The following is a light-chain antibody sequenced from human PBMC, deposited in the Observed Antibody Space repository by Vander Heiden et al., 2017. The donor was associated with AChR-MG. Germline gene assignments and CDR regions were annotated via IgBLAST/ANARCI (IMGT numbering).Light chain of an antibody. CDR2: DAS. Sequence: EIVLTQSPATLSLSPGEGATLSCRASQSVGSSLAWFQQKPGQAPRLLIYDASNRATGIPARFSGSGSGADFILTISSLEPEDFAGYYCQQRSNWPRTFGQGTKVEIK. CDR1: QSVGSS. J-gene: IGKJ1*01. V-gene: IGKV3-11*01. CDR3: QQRSNWPRT.